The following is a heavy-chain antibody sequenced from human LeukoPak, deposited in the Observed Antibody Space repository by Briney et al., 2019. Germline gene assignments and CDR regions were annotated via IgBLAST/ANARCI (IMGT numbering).Heavy chain of an antibody. CDR3: ARERRLRETDS. CDR2: ISSSGSTI. V-gene: IGHV3-11*01. D-gene: IGHD4-17*01. CDR1: GFTFSGYY. J-gene: IGHJ4*02. Sequence: GGSLRLSCTASGFTFSGYYMSWIRQPPGKGLEWVSYISSSGSTIVYADSVKGRFTVSRDNGKNSMFLQMKSLRAEDTAVYYCARERRLRETDSWGQGTLVTVSS.